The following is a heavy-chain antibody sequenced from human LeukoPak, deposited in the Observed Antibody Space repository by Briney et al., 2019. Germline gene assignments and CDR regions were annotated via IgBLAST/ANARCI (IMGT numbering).Heavy chain of an antibody. Sequence: PGESRRLACAASGFSVSTNYMSWVRQVPGKGLEWLSVIYSGDSTYYADTVKGRFTISRDYSKNTLYLQTSSLRAEDTAVYYCARDAPSGSFYYFDYWGQGTLVTVSS. D-gene: IGHD1-26*01. CDR2: IYSGDST. CDR3: ARDAPSGSFYYFDY. CDR1: GFSVSTNY. V-gene: IGHV3-53*01. J-gene: IGHJ4*02.